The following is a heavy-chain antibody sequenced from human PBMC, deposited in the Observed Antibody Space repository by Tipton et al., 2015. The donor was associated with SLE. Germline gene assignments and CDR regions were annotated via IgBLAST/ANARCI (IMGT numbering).Heavy chain of an antibody. CDR3: ARETMTNSPPPGWFDP. D-gene: IGHD3-22*01. V-gene: IGHV4-59*01. J-gene: IGHJ5*02. Sequence: TLSLTCTVSGASISSDYWSWGRQPPGQGLEWIAYIYTSGSTNYNPSLKNRVTMSVDTSKNQFSLSLSSVTAADTAVYYCARETMTNSPPPGWFDPWGQGTLVTVSS. CDR2: IYTSGST. CDR1: GASISSDY.